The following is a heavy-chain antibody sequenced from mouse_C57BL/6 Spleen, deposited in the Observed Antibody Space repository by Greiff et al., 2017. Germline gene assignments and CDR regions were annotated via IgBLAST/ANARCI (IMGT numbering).Heavy chain of an antibody. CDR3: GRGGNCVLYDMDD. J-gene: IGHJ4*01. V-gene: IGHV1-72*01. Sequence: VQLQQPGAELVKPGASVKLSCKASGYTFTSYWMHWVKQRPGRGLEWIGGIDPNSGGTKYNEKFKSKATLTVDKPSSTAYMQLSSLTSEDSAVYYCGRGGNCVLYDMDDWGQGTSVTVSS. CDR2: IDPNSGGT. D-gene: IGHD2-1*01. CDR1: GYTFTSYW.